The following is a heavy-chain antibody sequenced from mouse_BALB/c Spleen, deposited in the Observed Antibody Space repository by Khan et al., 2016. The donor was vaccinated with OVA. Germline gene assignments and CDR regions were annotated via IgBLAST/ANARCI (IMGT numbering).Heavy chain of an antibody. CDR3: ARAYYRYDGYYAMDY. Sequence: VQLQESGPGLVVPSQSLSITCTVSGFSLSRYNVHWVRQPPGKGLEWLGMIWGGGGTDYNSALKSRLSISKDNSKRQVFLKMNSLQTDDTAMYYCARAYYRYDGYYAMDYWGQGTSVTVSS. V-gene: IGHV2-6-4*01. D-gene: IGHD2-14*01. CDR2: IWGGGGT. CDR1: GFSLSRYN. J-gene: IGHJ4*01.